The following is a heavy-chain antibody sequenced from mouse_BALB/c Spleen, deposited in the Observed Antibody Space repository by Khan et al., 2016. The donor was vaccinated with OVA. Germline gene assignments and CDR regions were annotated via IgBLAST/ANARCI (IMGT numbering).Heavy chain of an antibody. J-gene: IGHJ2*01. CDR1: GYTFTSYY. Sequence: QVQLQQSGPELVKPGASVRISCKASGYTFTSYYIHWVRQRPGQGLEWIGWIYPTYVDTKYNEKFKDKATLTADKSSSAAYMQFSSLTSEDYAVYFCARSDSGTVFDYWGQGTTLTVSS. D-gene: IGHD4-1*01. CDR2: IYPTYVDT. CDR3: ARSDSGTVFDY. V-gene: IGHV1S56*01.